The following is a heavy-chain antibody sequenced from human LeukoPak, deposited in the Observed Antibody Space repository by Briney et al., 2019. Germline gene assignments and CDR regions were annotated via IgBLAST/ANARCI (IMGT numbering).Heavy chain of an antibody. CDR3: AAEGSGFHYYYYMDV. Sequence: SVKVSCKASGFTFTSSAVQWVRQARGQRLEWIGWIVVGSGNTNYAQKFQERVTITRDMSTSTAYMELSSLRSEDTAVYYCAAEGSGFHYYYYMDVWGKGTTVTVSS. J-gene: IGHJ6*03. CDR2: IVVGSGNT. CDR1: GFTFTSSA. D-gene: IGHD6-19*01. V-gene: IGHV1-58*01.